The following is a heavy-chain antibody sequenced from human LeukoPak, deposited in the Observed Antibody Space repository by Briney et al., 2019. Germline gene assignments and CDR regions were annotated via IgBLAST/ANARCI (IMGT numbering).Heavy chain of an antibody. CDR2: IWYDGSNK. V-gene: IGHV3-33*01. Sequence: GGSLRLSCAASGFTFSSYGMHWVRQAPGKGLEWVAVIWYDGSNKYYADSVKGRFTISRDNSQNPVYLEMNSLRVEDTAVYYCARELVSEQSGFDYWGQGTLVTVSS. D-gene: IGHD1/OR15-1a*01. CDR1: GFTFSSYG. CDR3: ARELVSEQSGFDY. J-gene: IGHJ4*02.